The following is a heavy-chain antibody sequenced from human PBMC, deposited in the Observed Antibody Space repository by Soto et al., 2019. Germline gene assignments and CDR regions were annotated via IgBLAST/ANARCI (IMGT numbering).Heavy chain of an antibody. J-gene: IGHJ4*02. V-gene: IGHV1-69*18. Sequence: QVQLVQSGAEVKKPGSSVKVSCKASGDTFNVYAFTWVRQAPGQGLEWMGKIIPIFGTPNYAQNCQGRITSTADDSTSTTCMGLSRLSFDDPAIYDCARDAPGIVGASYYWGQGTLVTVSS. CDR1: GDTFNVYA. D-gene: IGHD1-26*01. CDR3: ARDAPGIVGASYY. CDR2: IIPIFGTP.